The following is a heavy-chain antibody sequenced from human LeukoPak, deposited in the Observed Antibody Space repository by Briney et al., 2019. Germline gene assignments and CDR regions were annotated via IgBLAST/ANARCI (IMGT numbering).Heavy chain of an antibody. V-gene: IGHV1-2*02. Sequence: ASVKVSCKASGYTFTGYYMHWVRQAPGQGLEWMGWINPNSGGTNYAQKFQGRVTMTRDTSISTAYMELSRLRSDDTAVYYCAKVAYDFWSGYLTRLLYFDYWGQGTLVTVSS. CDR3: AKVAYDFWSGYLTRLLYFDY. CDR2: INPNSGGT. CDR1: GYTFTGYY. J-gene: IGHJ4*02. D-gene: IGHD3-3*01.